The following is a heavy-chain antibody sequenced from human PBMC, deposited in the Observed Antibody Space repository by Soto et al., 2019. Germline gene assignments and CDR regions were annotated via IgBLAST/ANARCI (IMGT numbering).Heavy chain of an antibody. Sequence: QVQLVESGGGVVQPGRSLRLSCAASGFTFSSYAMHWVRQAPGKGLEWVAVISYAGSNKYYADSVKGRFTISRDNSKNTLYLQMNSLRAEDTAVYYCARDGRATGRFDPWGQGTLVTVSS. CDR1: GFTFSSYA. CDR3: ARDGRATGRFDP. J-gene: IGHJ5*02. CDR2: ISYAGSNK. V-gene: IGHV3-30-3*01.